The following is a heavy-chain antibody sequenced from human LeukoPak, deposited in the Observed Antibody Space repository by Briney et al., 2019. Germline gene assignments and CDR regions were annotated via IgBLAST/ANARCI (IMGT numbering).Heavy chain of an antibody. D-gene: IGHD2-2*01. V-gene: IGHV3-30*18. CDR1: GFTFSSYG. CDR3: AKPTLGYCSSTSCYLPDY. J-gene: IGHJ4*02. CDR2: ISYDGSNK. Sequence: GGSLGLSCAASGFTFSSYGMHWVRQAPGKGLEWVAVISYDGSNKYYADSVKGRFTISRDNSKNTLYLQMNSLRAEDTAVYYCAKPTLGYCSSTSCYLPDYWGQGTLVTVSS.